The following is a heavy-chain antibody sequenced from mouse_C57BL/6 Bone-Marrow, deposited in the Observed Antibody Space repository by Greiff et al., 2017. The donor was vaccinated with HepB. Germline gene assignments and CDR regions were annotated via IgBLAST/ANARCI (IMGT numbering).Heavy chain of an antibody. V-gene: IGHV1-81*01. J-gene: IGHJ1*03. CDR2: IYPRSGNT. Sequence: QVQLKQSGAELARPGASVKLSCKASGYTFTSYGISWVKQRTGQGLEWIGEIYPRSGNTYYNEKFKGKATLTADKSSSTAYMELRSLTSEDSAVYFCARSYYYGSSRWYFDVWGTGTTVTVSS. CDR3: ARSYYYGSSRWYFDV. CDR1: GYTFTSYG. D-gene: IGHD1-1*01.